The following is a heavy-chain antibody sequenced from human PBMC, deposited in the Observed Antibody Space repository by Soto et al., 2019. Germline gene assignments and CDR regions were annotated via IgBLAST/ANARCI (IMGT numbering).Heavy chain of an antibody. CDR1: GFSLSTSGVG. D-gene: IGHD4-17*01. J-gene: IGHJ5*02. CDR3: AHRRTVTTWRGNNWFDP. V-gene: IGHV2-5*02. Sequence: QITLKESGPTLVKPTQTLTLTCTFSGFSLSTSGVGVGWIRQPPGKALEWLALIYWDDDKRYSPSLKSRLTITKDTSKNQVVLTMTNMDPVDTATYYCAHRRTVTTWRGNNWFDPWGQGTLVTVSS. CDR2: IYWDDDK.